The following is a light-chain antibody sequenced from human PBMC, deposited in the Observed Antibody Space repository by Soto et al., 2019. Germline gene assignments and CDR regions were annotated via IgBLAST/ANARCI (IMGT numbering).Light chain of an antibody. V-gene: IGKV3-15*01. CDR1: QSLNNN. J-gene: IGKJ4*01. Sequence: EIVMTQSPATLSVSPGEKATISCRASQSLNNNLAWYQQKPGQGPRLLIYFASTRANGIPARFSGSGSGTEFSLTISSLQSEDFESYYCQQYSAWPLTFGGGTKVETK. CDR3: QQYSAWPLT. CDR2: FAS.